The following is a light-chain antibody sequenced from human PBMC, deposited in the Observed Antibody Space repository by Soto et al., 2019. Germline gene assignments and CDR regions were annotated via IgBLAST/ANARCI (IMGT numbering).Light chain of an antibody. Sequence: EIVMTQSPDTLSVSPGERATLSCRASQSVSSSYLAWYQQKPGQAPRLLIYRTSNRATGIPDRFSGSGSGTDFTLTISRLEPEDFAVYWCQQYDSSPRTFGQGTKVDIK. CDR2: RTS. CDR1: QSVSSSY. J-gene: IGKJ1*01. V-gene: IGKV3-20*01. CDR3: QQYDSSPRT.